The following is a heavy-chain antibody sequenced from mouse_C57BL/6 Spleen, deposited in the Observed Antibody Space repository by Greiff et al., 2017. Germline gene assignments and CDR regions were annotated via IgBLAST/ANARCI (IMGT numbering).Heavy chain of an antibody. D-gene: IGHD2-5*01. CDR1: GYAFSSSW. CDR3: ARDGGYYSNGFDY. Sequence: QVQLQQSGPELVKPGASVKISCKASGYAFSSSWMNWVKQRPGKGLEWIGRIYPGDGDTNYNGKFKGKATLTADKSSSTAYMQLSSLTSEDSAVYFCARDGGYYSNGFDYWGQGTTLTVSS. CDR2: IYPGDGDT. J-gene: IGHJ2*01. V-gene: IGHV1-82*01.